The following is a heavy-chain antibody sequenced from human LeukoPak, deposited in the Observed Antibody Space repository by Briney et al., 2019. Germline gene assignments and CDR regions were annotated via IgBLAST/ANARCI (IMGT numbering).Heavy chain of an antibody. J-gene: IGHJ5*02. CDR2: IYYSGST. D-gene: IGHD6-19*01. CDR3: ARGELNINRIAVAGTYWFDP. V-gene: IGHV4-59*01. CDR1: GGSISSYY. Sequence: SETLSLTCTVSGGSISSYYWSWIRQPPGKGLEWIGYIYYSGSTNYNPSLKSRVTISVDTSKNQFSLKLSSVTAADTAVYYCARGELNINRIAVAGTYWFDPWGQGTLVTVSS.